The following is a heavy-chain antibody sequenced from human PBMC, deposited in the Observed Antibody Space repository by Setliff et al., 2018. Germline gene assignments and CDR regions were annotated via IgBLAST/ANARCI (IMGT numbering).Heavy chain of an antibody. J-gene: IGHJ6*03. V-gene: IGHV3-30*04. CDR2: TSYDGRKK. Sequence: GGSLRLSCADSGFTFSSYAMHWVRQAPGKWLEWVAVTSYDGRKKYYADSVKGRFTISRDNSKNTLYLQMNSLRAEDTAVYYCARGNYDILTGSSMDVWGKGTTVTVSS. CDR3: ARGNYDILTGSSMDV. CDR1: GFTFSSYA. D-gene: IGHD3-9*01.